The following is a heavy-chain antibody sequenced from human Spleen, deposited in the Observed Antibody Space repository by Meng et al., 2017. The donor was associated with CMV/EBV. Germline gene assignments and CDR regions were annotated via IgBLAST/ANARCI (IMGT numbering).Heavy chain of an antibody. CDR1: GYTFTSYG. CDR3: ARDAGNGRLTIDY. Sequence: QVQLVQSGAEVKKPGAAVKVSCKASGYTFTSYGISWVRQAPGQGLEWMGWISAYHGNTNYAQNLQDRVSMTTDTSTNTVYMELSSLRSDDTAVYYCARDAGNGRLTIDYWGQGTLVTVSS. D-gene: IGHD6-13*01. V-gene: IGHV1-18*01. J-gene: IGHJ4*02. CDR2: ISAYHGNT.